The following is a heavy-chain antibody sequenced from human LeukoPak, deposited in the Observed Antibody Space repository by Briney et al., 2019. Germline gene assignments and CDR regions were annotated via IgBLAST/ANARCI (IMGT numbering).Heavy chain of an antibody. V-gene: IGHV3-21*01. Sequence: GGSLRLSCAASGFTFSSYSMNWVRQAPGKGLEWVSSISSSSSYIYYADPAKGRFTISRDNAKNSLYLQMNSLRAEDTAVYYCASSPNRAYDSSGYFVDYWGQGTLVTVSS. D-gene: IGHD3-22*01. CDR3: ASSPNRAYDSSGYFVDY. CDR2: ISSSSSYI. J-gene: IGHJ4*02. CDR1: GFTFSSYS.